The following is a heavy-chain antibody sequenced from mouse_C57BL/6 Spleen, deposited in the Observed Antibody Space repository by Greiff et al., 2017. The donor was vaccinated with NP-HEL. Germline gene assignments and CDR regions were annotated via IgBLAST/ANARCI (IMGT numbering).Heavy chain of an antibody. CDR2: INPNNGGT. Sequence: DVQLQESGPELVKPGASVKMSCKASGYTFTDYNMHWVKQSHGKSLEWIGYINPNNGGTSYNQKFKGKATLTVNKSSSTAYMELRSLTSEDSAVYYCARWRYYGSSYGFAYWGQGTLVTVSA. V-gene: IGHV1-22*01. D-gene: IGHD1-1*01. J-gene: IGHJ3*01. CDR1: GYTFTDYN. CDR3: ARWRYYGSSYGFAY.